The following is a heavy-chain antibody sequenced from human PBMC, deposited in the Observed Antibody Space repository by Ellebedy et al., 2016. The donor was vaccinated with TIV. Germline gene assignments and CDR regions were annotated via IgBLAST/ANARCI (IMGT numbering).Heavy chain of an antibody. CDR3: AKLGPNNDYGVQRPFDY. Sequence: GGSLRLXCAASGFTFSSYAMHWVRQAPGKGLEWVAVIWYDGSNKYYADSVKGRFTISRDNSKNTLYLQMDSLRAEDTAVYYCAKLGPNNDYGVQRPFDYWGQGTLVTVSS. D-gene: IGHD4-17*01. CDR2: IWYDGSNK. V-gene: IGHV3-30*02. CDR1: GFTFSSYA. J-gene: IGHJ4*02.